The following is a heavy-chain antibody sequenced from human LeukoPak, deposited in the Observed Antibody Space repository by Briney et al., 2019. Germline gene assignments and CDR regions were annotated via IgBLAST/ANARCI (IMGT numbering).Heavy chain of an antibody. CDR2: INHSGST. CDR3: ARMYSSSWNPFDY. Sequence: SETLSLTCAVYGGSFSGYYWSWIRQPPGKGLEWIGEINHSGSTNYNPSLKSRVTISVDTSKNQFSLKLSSVTAADTAVYYCARMYSSSWNPFDYWGRGTLVTVSS. D-gene: IGHD6-13*01. J-gene: IGHJ4*02. V-gene: IGHV4-34*01. CDR1: GGSFSGYY.